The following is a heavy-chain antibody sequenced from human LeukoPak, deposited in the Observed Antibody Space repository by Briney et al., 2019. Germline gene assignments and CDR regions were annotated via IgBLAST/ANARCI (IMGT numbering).Heavy chain of an antibody. J-gene: IGHJ4*02. V-gene: IGHV1-2*02. CDR3: ARQVGGAFDY. CDR2: INPNNSDT. Sequence: ASVKVSCKASGYTFTGYYMHWVRQAPGEGLEWMGWINPNNSDTIYAQKFQGRVTMTRDTSLSTVYMELSGLRSDDTAVYYCARQVGGAFDYWGQGTLVTVSS. D-gene: IGHD2-21*01. CDR1: GYTFTGYY.